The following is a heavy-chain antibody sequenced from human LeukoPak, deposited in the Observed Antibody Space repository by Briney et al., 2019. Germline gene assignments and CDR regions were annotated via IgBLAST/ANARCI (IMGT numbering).Heavy chain of an antibody. Sequence: PSETLSLTCTVSGGSISSSSYYWGWIRQPPGKGLEWIGSIYYSGSTYYNPSLKSRVTISVDTSKNQFSLKLSSMTAADTAVYYCARGPSYYDFWSGYCPFDPWGQGTLVTVSS. CDR2: IYYSGST. CDR3: ARGPSYYDFWSGYCPFDP. D-gene: IGHD3-3*01. J-gene: IGHJ5*02. CDR1: GGSISSSSYY. V-gene: IGHV4-39*01.